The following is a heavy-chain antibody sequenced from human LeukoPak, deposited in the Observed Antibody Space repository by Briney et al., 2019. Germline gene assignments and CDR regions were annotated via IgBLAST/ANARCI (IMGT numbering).Heavy chain of an antibody. Sequence: ASVKVSCKASGYTFTGYYMHWVRQAPGQGLEWMGWINPNSGNTGYAQKFQGRVTMTRNTSISTAYMELSSLRSEDTAVYYCARGLKGHSVWGQGTLVTVSS. CDR1: GYTFTGYY. CDR2: INPNSGNT. J-gene: IGHJ4*02. CDR3: ARGLKGHSV. V-gene: IGHV1-8*02.